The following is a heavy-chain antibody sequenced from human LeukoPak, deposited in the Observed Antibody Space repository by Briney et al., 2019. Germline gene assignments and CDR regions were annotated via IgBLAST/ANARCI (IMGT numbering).Heavy chain of an antibody. J-gene: IGHJ4*02. CDR2: IKQDGSEK. Sequence: GPLRLSCAASGFTFSSYWMSWVRQAPGKGLEWVANIKQDGSEKYYVDSVKGRFTISRDNAKNSLYLQMNSLRAEDTAVYYCAATIVDIVATDNAWGQGTLVTVSS. D-gene: IGHD5-12*01. CDR3: AATIVDIVATDNA. V-gene: IGHV3-7*01. CDR1: GFTFSSYW.